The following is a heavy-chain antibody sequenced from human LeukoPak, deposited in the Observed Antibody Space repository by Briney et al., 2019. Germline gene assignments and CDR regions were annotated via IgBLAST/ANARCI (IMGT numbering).Heavy chain of an antibody. CDR3: AKGRRGSSYVHYFDS. CDR1: GIIFSTYG. D-gene: IGHD5-18*01. V-gene: IGHV3-30*18. Sequence: GRSLRLSCAASGIIFSTYGMHWVRQAPGKGLEWVGVISNDGINTYYTDSLKGRFTISRDNSNSTLYLHMNSLRREDTAVYYCAKGRRGSSYVHYFDSWGQGALVTVSS. CDR2: ISNDGINT. J-gene: IGHJ4*02.